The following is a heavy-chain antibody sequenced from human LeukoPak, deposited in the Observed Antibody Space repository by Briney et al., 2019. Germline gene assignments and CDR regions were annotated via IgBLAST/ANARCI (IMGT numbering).Heavy chain of an antibody. CDR3: ASTSIIRGYDHDQYY. Sequence: GGSLRLSCAASGFTISSNYMSWVRQAPGKGLEWVSVIHSDGITYYADSVKGRFTISRDNSINTLYLQMSNLRAEDTALYYCASTSIIRGYDHDQYYWGQGTLVTVSS. CDR1: GFTISSNY. CDR2: IHSDGIT. J-gene: IGHJ4*02. D-gene: IGHD5-12*01. V-gene: IGHV3-53*01.